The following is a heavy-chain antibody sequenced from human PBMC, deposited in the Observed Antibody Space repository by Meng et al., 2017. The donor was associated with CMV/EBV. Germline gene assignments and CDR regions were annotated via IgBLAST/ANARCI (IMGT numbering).Heavy chain of an antibody. CDR2: IYPNSGGS. J-gene: IGHJ4*02. Sequence: GQLVHPGAEVKSPGATVKVSCQTSGYRFSDHYMHWVRQAPGQGLEWMGWIYPNSGGSHYAQKFQDRVTMTRDTSISTVYMELSRLTSDDTAVYYCVRDHNWGPDYWGQGTLVTVSS. CDR1: GYRFSDHY. CDR3: VRDHNWGPDY. D-gene: IGHD1-1*01. V-gene: IGHV1-2*02.